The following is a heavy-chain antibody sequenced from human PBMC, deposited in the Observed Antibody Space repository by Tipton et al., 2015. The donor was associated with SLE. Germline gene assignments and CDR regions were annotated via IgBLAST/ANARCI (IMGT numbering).Heavy chain of an antibody. CDR2: IYVPGDT. D-gene: IGHD3-10*01. V-gene: IGHV3-53*01. Sequence: QLVQSGGGLTQPGGSLRLSYAASGFSVTNNYMSWVRQAPGKGLEWVSVIYVPGDTYYADSVKGRFSISRDNSKNTVYLDMLSLRADDTAMYYCAGASWSYGFFDYWGQGTLVTVSP. CDR3: AGASWSYGFFDY. CDR1: GFSVTNNY. J-gene: IGHJ4*02.